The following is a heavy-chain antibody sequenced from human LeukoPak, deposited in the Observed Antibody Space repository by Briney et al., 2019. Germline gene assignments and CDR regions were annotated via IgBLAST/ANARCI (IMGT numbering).Heavy chain of an antibody. CDR2: IWYDGSNK. D-gene: IGHD1-26*01. Sequence: PGGSLRLSCAASGFTFSSHGMHWVRQAPGKGLEWVALIWYDGSNKYYADSVRGRFTISRDNSKNMLYLQMNSLRAEDTAVYYCARLSGSYCDYWGQGTLVTVSS. V-gene: IGHV3-33*01. CDR3: ARLSGSYCDY. CDR1: GFTFSSHG. J-gene: IGHJ4*02.